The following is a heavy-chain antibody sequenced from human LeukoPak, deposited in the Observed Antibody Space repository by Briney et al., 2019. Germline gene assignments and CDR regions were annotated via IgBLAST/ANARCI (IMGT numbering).Heavy chain of an antibody. CDR1: GSRFTSYW. CDR2: IDPSDSYT. V-gene: IGHV5-10-1*01. Sequence: GASLQISCKGSGSRFTSYWISWVRPLPGKGLEWMGRIDPSDSYTNYSPSFQGHVTISADKSISTAYLQWSSLKASDTAMYYCAYYGSGSYRAPFDPWGQGTLVTVSS. J-gene: IGHJ5*02. CDR3: AYYGSGSYRAPFDP. D-gene: IGHD3-10*01.